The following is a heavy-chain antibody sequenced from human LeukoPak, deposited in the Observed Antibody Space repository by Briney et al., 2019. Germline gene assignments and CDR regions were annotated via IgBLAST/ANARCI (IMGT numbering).Heavy chain of an antibody. V-gene: IGHV3-30*02. CDR1: GFTFSSYG. Sequence: GGSLRLSCAASGFTFSSYGMHWVRQAPGKGLEWVAFIRYDGSNKYYADSVKGRFTISRDNSKSTLYLQMNGLRAEDTAVYYCAKDRGTPPDYYFDYWGQGTLVTVSS. CDR3: AKDRGTPPDYYFDY. D-gene: IGHD3-10*01. J-gene: IGHJ4*02. CDR2: IRYDGSNK.